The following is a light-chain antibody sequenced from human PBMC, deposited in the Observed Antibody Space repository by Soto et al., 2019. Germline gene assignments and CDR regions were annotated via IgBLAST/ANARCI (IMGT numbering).Light chain of an antibody. CDR2: GAS. CDR3: QQYNNWPPIT. CDR1: QSVSSSY. J-gene: IGKJ5*01. Sequence: EVVLTQSPATLSLSPGERATLSCRASQSVSSSYLAWYQQKPGQAPRLLIYGASTRATGIPARFSGSGSGTEFTLTISSLQSEDFAVYYCQQYNNWPPITFGQGTRLAIK. V-gene: IGKV3-15*01.